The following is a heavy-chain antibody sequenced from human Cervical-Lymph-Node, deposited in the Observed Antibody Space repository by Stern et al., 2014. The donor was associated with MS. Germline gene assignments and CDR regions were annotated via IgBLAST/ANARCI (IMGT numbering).Heavy chain of an antibody. J-gene: IGHJ4*02. Sequence: EVQLVESGGGLVQPGGSLRLSCAASGFTFSSYWMSWVRQAPGQGLEWVANIKQDGSEKYYVDSVKGRFTISRDNAKNSLYLQMNSLRAEDTAVYYCARVSSSWVFDYWGQGTLVTVSS. CDR1: GFTFSSYW. D-gene: IGHD6-13*01. CDR2: IKQDGSEK. CDR3: ARVSSSWVFDY. V-gene: IGHV3-7*01.